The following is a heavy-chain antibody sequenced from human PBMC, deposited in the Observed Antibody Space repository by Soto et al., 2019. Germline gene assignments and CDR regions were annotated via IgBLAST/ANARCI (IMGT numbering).Heavy chain of an antibody. CDR3: ATDPGLTGYVFDY. D-gene: IGHD3-9*01. J-gene: IGHJ4*02. CDR1: GGTFSSYA. Sequence: ASVKVSCKASGGTFSSYAISWVRQAPGQGLEWMGGFDPEDGETIYAQKFQGRVTMTEDTSTDTAYMELSSLRSEDTAVYYCATDPGLTGYVFDYWGQGTLVTVSS. CDR2: FDPEDGET. V-gene: IGHV1-24*01.